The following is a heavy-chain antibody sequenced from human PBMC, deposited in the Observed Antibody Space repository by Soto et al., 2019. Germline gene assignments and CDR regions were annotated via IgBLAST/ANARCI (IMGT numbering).Heavy chain of an antibody. CDR2: INPNRGDT. Sequence: ASVNVSCKSSGYSLSDYFIQWVRGAPGQGLEWMGWINPNRGDTHYSPKFQGRVTLTRDTSINTAYMELNRLRSEDTAVYYCARVLSIAARSPLPFWGQGTLVTVSS. D-gene: IGHD6-6*01. V-gene: IGHV1-2*02. CDR3: ARVLSIAARSPLPF. CDR1: GYSLSDYF. J-gene: IGHJ4*02.